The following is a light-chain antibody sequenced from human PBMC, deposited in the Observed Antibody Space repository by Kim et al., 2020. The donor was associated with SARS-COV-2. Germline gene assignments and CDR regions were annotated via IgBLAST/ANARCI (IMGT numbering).Light chain of an antibody. Sequence: VSPGQPTSITCSGVTLGEKLACWDQQKPGQSPLLVIYQDSKRPTGIPEQFSGSNSGNTATLSISGTRAMDEADYYCQARDSSTRWVFGGGTKLTVL. CDR2: QDS. CDR3: QARDSSTRWV. J-gene: IGLJ3*02. CDR1: TLGEKL. V-gene: IGLV3-1*01.